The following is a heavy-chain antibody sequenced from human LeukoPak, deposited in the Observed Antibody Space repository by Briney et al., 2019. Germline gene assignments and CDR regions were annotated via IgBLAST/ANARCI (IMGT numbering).Heavy chain of an antibody. D-gene: IGHD6-13*01. V-gene: IGHV3-30*18. CDR1: GFPFSNYG. CDR2: ISYDGANK. Sequence: GRSLRLSCAASGFPFSNYGMHWVRQAPGKGLEWVSFISYDGANKYYADSVKGRFTISRDNSKNTLYLQMNSLRGDDTGMYFCAKDSSSSNYYYGLDVWGQGTTVTVSS. J-gene: IGHJ6*02. CDR3: AKDSSSSNYYYGLDV.